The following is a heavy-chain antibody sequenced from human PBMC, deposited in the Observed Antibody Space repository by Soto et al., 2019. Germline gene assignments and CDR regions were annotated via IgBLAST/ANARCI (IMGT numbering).Heavy chain of an antibody. CDR1: DGSLSSGVDS. D-gene: IGHD3-10*01. Sequence: LETLCVTYAVSDGSLSSGVDSWIWLRQPPGKGLEWIGYIYYSGSTNYNPSLKSRVTISVDTSKNQFSLKLSSVTAADTAVYYCARHNYDSGSSIPDWDYWGQGTLVTVSS. V-gene: IGHV4-61*08. CDR2: IYYSGST. J-gene: IGHJ4*02. CDR3: ARHNYDSGSSIPDWDY.